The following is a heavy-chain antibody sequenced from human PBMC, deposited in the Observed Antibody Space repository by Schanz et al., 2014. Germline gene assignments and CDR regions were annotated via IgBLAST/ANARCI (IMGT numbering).Heavy chain of an antibody. J-gene: IGHJ4*02. V-gene: IGHV3-30*03. D-gene: IGHD1-1*01. CDR3: ERCPSKRWYSFVY. CDR2: ISYDGSNK. Sequence: LRLSCASSGFTFSSYGMHWVRQAPDKGLEWVAVISYDGSNKDYADSVKGRFTISRDNYKKALYLQMNRLRAEDTAVYKCERCPSKRWYSFVYWKQGT. CDR1: GFTFSSYG.